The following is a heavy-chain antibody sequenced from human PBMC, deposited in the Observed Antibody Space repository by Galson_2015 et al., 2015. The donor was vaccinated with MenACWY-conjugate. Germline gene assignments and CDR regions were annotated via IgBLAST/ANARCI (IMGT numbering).Heavy chain of an antibody. D-gene: IGHD1-26*01. CDR2: INHSGST. V-gene: IGHV4-34*01. J-gene: IGHJ4*02. CDR3: ARSRVQVGATPFDY. CDR1: GGSFSGYY. Sequence: ETLSLTCAVYGGSFSGYYWCWIRPPPGRGLEGIGEINHSGSTNYNPSLKSRVTISVDTTKNNFSLKLSSVTAADTAVYYCARSRVQVGATPFDYWGQGTLVTVSS.